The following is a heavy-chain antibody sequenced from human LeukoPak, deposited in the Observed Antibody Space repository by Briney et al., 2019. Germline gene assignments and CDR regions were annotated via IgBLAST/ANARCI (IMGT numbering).Heavy chain of an antibody. D-gene: IGHD2-15*01. J-gene: IGHJ5*02. CDR1: CGSISSYY. CDR2: IYYSGST. Sequence: PSETLSLTCSVSCGSISSYYWSWIRQPPGKGLERIGYIYYSGSTNYNPSLKSRVTISVDTSKNQFSLKLSSVTAADTAVYYCARLYCRGGSCRPDWFDPWGQGTLVTVSS. V-gene: IGHV4-59*08. CDR3: ARLYCRGGSCRPDWFDP.